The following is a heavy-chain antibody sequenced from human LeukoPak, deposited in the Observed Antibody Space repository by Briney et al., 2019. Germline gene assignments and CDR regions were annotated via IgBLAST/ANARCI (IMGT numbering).Heavy chain of an antibody. Sequence: GGSLRLSCAVSGFTISNYWMSWVRQAPGEGLEWVANIKEDGSEKNYVDSVKGRFTISRDNAKNSLYLQMNSLRAEDTAVYYCARGEYYYDGGYWGRGTLVTVSS. J-gene: IGHJ4*02. V-gene: IGHV3-7*05. CDR3: ARGEYYYDGGY. D-gene: IGHD3-22*01. CDR2: IKEDGSEK. CDR1: GFTISNYW.